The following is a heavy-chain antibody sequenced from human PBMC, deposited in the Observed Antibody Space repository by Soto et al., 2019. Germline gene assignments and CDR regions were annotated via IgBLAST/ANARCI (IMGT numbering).Heavy chain of an antibody. CDR2: IIPILGIA. V-gene: IGHV1-69*02. J-gene: IGHJ4*02. CDR1: GGTFSSNT. Sequence: QVQLVQSGAEVKKPGSSVKVSCKASGGTFSSNTISWVRQALGQGLEWMGRIIPILGIANYAQKFQGRVTITADKSTSTAYMELSSLRSEDTAVYYCARGWSRDGYKNGGHFDYWGQGTLVTVSS. D-gene: IGHD5-12*01. CDR3: ARGWSRDGYKNGGHFDY.